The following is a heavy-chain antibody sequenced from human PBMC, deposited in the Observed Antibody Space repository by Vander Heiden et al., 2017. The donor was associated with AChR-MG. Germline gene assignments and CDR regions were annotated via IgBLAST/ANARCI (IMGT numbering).Heavy chain of an antibody. J-gene: IGHJ3*02. CDR2: ISWNSGSI. Sequence: EVQLVESGGGLVQPGRSLRLSCAASGFTFDDYAMHWVRQAPGKGLEWVSGISWNSGSIGYADSVKGRFTISRDNAKNSLYLQMNSLRAEDTALYYCAKDIRWLRLGGAFDIWGQGTMVTVSS. CDR3: AKDIRWLRLGGAFDI. D-gene: IGHD5-12*01. V-gene: IGHV3-9*01. CDR1: GFTFDDYA.